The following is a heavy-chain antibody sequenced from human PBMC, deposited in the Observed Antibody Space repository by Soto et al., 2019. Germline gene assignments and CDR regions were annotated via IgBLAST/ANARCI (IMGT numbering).Heavy chain of an antibody. CDR3: ASLHPGYSSGWYYFA. CDR1: GGSISSSSYY. J-gene: IGHJ4*02. D-gene: IGHD6-19*01. CDR2: IYYSGST. Sequence: SETLSLTCTVSGGSISSSSYYWGWIRRPPGKGLEWIGSIYYSGSTYYNPSLKSRVTISVDTSKNQFSLKLSSVTAADTAVYYCASLHPGYSSGWYYFAWGQGTLVTVSS. V-gene: IGHV4-39*01.